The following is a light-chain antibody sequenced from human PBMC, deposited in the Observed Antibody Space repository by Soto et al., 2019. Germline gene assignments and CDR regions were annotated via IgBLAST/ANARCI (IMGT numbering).Light chain of an antibody. J-gene: IGKJ2*01. V-gene: IGKV4-1*01. CDR1: QSVLYNSNNKNC. Sequence: DTMMTQSPDSLAVSLGARATINCKSSQSVLYNSNNKNCLAWYQQKPGQPPKLLIYWASIRASGVPDRFSGSGSGTDFTLTISSLQAEDVAVYYCQQYYSTPPTFGQGTKLEIK. CDR2: WAS. CDR3: QQYYSTPPT.